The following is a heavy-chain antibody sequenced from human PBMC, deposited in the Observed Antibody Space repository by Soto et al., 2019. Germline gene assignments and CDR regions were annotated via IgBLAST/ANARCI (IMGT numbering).Heavy chain of an antibody. CDR2: IFPIFGTA. D-gene: IGHD1-26*01. V-gene: IGHV1-69*12. J-gene: IGHJ6*02. CDR1: GGTFSSYA. CDR3: ANHTGSSPEGRYYYGMDV. Sequence: QVQLVQSGAEVKKPGSSVKVSCKASGGTFSSYAISWVRQAPGQGHEWMGGIFPIFGTADYAQTFQGRVTITADESTRTAYMEQSSLRSEDTAEDYWANHTGSSPEGRYYYGMDVWGQGTTVTVSS.